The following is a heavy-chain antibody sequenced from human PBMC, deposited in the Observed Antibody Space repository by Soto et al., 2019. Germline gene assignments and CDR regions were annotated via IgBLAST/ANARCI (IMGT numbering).Heavy chain of an antibody. J-gene: IGHJ5*02. V-gene: IGHV4-4*02. D-gene: IGHD3-9*01. CDR1: GGSISSGNW. CDR3: ARAYTHPLTHNWFDP. Sequence: QVQLQESGPGLVKPSGTLSLTCAGSGGSISSGNWWSWVRQPPGKGLEWIGEIYHSGSTNYNPSLKSRVTISVDKSKNQFSLKLSSVTAADTAVYYCARAYTHPLTHNWFDPWGQGTLVTVSS. CDR2: IYHSGST.